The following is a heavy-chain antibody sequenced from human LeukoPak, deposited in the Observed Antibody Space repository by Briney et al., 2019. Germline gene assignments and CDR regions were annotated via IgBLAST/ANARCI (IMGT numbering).Heavy chain of an antibody. CDR3: ARNYSSSSSSRYFDS. D-gene: IGHD6-6*01. CDR2: IYYSGST. Sequence: SETLSLTCTVSGASIRSSSRYWAWIRQPPGKGLEWIGGIYYSGSTFYNPSLKSRVTICVDPSKNQFSLQLSSVTAAHTAVYYCARNYSSSSSSRYFDSWGQGTLVTVSS. CDR1: GASIRSSSRY. J-gene: IGHJ4*02. V-gene: IGHV4-39*01.